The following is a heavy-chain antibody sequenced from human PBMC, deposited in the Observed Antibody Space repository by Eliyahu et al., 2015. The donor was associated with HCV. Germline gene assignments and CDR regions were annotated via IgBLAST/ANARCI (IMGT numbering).Heavy chain of an antibody. J-gene: IGHJ4*02. CDR3: ARVSRGWLGLDTYYFDY. CDR1: EFTVSSNY. V-gene: IGHV3-53*01. Sequence: EVQLVESGGGLIQPGGSLRLSCAASEFTVSSNYMSWVRQAPGKGLEWVSIIYSGGNTYYAAPVKGRFTISRDNSKNTLYLQMNSLRAEDTAVYYCARVSRGWLGLDTYYFDYWGQGTLVTVSS. D-gene: IGHD6-19*01. CDR2: IYSGGNT.